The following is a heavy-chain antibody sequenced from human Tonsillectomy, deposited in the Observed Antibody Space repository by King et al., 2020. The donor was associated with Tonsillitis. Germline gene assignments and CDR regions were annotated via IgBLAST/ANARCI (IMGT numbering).Heavy chain of an antibody. CDR1: GFTFSSYG. V-gene: IGHV3-30*18. D-gene: IGHD6-6*01. J-gene: IGHJ4*02. Sequence: QLVQSGGGVVQPGRSLRLSCAASGFTFSSYGMHWVRQAPGKGLEWVAVISYDGSNKYYADSVKGRFTISRDNSKNTLYLQMNSLRAEDTAGYYCANQRRDSSSPHFDYWGQGTLVTVSS. CDR2: ISYDGSNK. CDR3: ANQRRDSSSPHFDY.